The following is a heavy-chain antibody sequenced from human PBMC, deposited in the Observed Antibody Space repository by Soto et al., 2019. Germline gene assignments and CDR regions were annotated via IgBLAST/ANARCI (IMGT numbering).Heavy chain of an antibody. CDR3: ARHSDDYGWYDY. J-gene: IGHJ4*02. D-gene: IGHD4-17*01. Sequence: SETLSLTCAVSGDSITGIYHWAWIRQSPGRGLEWIASIYHTGTTYYTPSLESRVTISVDTSKNQFSLKLSSVTAADTAVYYCARHSDDYGWYDYWGQGTLVTVSS. CDR1: GDSITGIYH. CDR2: IYHTGTT. V-gene: IGHV4-38-2*01.